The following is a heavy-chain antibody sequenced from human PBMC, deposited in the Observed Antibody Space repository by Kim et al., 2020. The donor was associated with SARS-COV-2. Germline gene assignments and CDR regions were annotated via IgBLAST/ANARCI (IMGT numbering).Heavy chain of an antibody. Sequence: ASVKVSCKVSGSSVSQLSIHWVRQVAGKGLEWMGGFHPQDGERVYAQRFQGRVAMTEDTSTDTAYMELRSLQSEDSAVYFCTTDRSSGYHFTEYFDSWGQGTRLSVSS. J-gene: IGHJ4*02. CDR1: GSSVSQLS. CDR2: FHPQDGER. CDR3: TTDRSSGYHFTEYFDS. V-gene: IGHV1-24*01. D-gene: IGHD3-22*01.